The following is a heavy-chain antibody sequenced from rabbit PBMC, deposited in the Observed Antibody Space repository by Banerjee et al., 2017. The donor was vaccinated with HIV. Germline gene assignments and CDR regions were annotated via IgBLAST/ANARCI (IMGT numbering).Heavy chain of an antibody. J-gene: IGHJ4*01. D-gene: IGHD2-1*01. CDR1: GFSFSSSYY. Sequence: QSLEESGGDLVKPGASLTLTCTASGFSFSSSYYMCWVRQAPGKGLEWIACIYAGSSGSTYYASWAKGRFTISKTSSTTVTLQMTSLTAADTATYFCASSYDDYGDPSYFNLWGQGTLVTVS. V-gene: IGHV1S40*01. CDR2: IYAGSSGST. CDR3: ASSYDDYGDPSYFNL.